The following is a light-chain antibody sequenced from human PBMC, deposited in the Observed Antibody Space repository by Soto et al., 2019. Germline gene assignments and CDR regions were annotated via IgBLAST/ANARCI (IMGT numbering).Light chain of an antibody. CDR1: SSDVGGYNF. V-gene: IGLV2-14*01. Sequence: QSALTQPASVSGSPGQSITISCTGTSSDVGGYNFVARYQQHPGKAPKLMIYEVTNRPSGVSDRFSGSKSGNTASLTISGLQAEDEADYYCISYASRDTLLWVFGGGTKVTVL. J-gene: IGLJ3*02. CDR3: ISYASRDTLLWV. CDR2: EVT.